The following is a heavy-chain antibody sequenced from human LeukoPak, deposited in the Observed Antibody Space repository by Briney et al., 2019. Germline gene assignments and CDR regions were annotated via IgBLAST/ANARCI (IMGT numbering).Heavy chain of an antibody. D-gene: IGHD2-15*01. CDR2: ISGSGGST. V-gene: IGHV3-23*01. J-gene: IGHJ4*02. Sequence: GGSLRLSCAASGFTFSSYAMSWVRQAPGKGLEWVSAISGSGGSTYYADSVKGRFTISRDNSKNTLYLQMDSLRAEDTAVYYCAKFEVSATCFDYWGQGTLVTVSS. CDR3: AKFEVSATCFDY. CDR1: GFTFSSYA.